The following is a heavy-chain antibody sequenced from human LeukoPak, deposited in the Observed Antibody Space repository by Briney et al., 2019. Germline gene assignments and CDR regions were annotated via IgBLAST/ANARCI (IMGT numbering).Heavy chain of an antibody. J-gene: IGHJ3*02. CDR1: GGSISSYY. D-gene: IGHD6-19*01. CDR2: IYYSGST. Sequence: SETLSLTCTVSGGSISSYYWISIRQPPGKGLEWLRYIYYSGSTNYNPSLKSRVTISVDTSKNQFSLKLSSVTAADTAVYYCARDIAVAGSLYDAFDIWGQGTMVTVSS. CDR3: ARDIAVAGSLYDAFDI. V-gene: IGHV4-59*01.